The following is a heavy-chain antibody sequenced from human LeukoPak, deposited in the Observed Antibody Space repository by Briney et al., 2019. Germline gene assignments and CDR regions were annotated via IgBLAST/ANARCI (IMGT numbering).Heavy chain of an antibody. CDR2: IHHSGST. Sequence: SETLSLTCDVSGGSIGSSSWWSWVRQPPGKGLEWIGEIHHSGSTNYNPSLKSRVTISVDKSKNQFSLKVTSVTAADTAVYYCAREGELGATKFDYWGQGALVTVSS. D-gene: IGHD1-26*01. V-gene: IGHV4-4*02. J-gene: IGHJ4*02. CDR1: GGSIGSSSW. CDR3: AREGELGATKFDY.